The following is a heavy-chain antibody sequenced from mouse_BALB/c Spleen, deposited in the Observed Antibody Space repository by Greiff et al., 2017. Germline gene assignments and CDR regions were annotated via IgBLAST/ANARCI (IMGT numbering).Heavy chain of an antibody. Sequence: VQLQQSGAELVRPGASVKLSCKASGYTFTSYWINWVKQRPGQGLEWIGNIYPSDSYTNYNQKFKDKATLTVDKSSSTAYMQLSSPTSEDSAVYYCTRGVYYGSAMDYWGQGTSVTVSS. CDR3: TRGVYYGSAMDY. CDR1: GYTFTSYW. V-gene: IGHV1-69*02. CDR2: IYPSDSYT. J-gene: IGHJ4*01. D-gene: IGHD1-1*01.